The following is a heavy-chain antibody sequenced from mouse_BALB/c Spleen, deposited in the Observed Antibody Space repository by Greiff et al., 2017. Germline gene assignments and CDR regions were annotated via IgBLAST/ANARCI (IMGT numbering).Heavy chain of an antibody. CDR1: GFTFSSYW. V-gene: IGHV6-3*01. CDR2: IRLKSDNYAT. Sequence: EVQVVESGGGLVQPGGSMKLSCVASGFTFSSYWMSWVRQSPEKGLEWVAEIRLKSDNYATHYAESVKGKFTISRDDSKSRLYLQMNSLRAEDTGIYYCTGLAWFAYWGQGTLVTVSA. J-gene: IGHJ3*01. CDR3: TGLAWFAY.